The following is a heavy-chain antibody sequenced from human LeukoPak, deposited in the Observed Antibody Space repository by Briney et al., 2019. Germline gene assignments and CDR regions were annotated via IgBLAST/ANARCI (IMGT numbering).Heavy chain of an antibody. D-gene: IGHD3-22*01. Sequence: SETLSLTCTVSGGSISSSSYYWGWIRQPPGKGLEWIGGIYYSGSTYYNPSLKSRVTMSVDTSKNQFSLKLSSVTAADTAVYYCARVNMVTGMVIRYYYDSSGYSKSYYYYYYLVVWRKGTTVTDSS. CDR2: IYYSGST. J-gene: IGHJ6*03. CDR3: ARVNMVTGMVIRYYYDSSGYSKSYYYYYYLVV. V-gene: IGHV4-39*01. CDR1: GGSISSSSYY.